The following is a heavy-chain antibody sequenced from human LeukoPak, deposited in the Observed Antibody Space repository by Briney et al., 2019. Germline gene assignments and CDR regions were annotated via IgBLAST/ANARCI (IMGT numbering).Heavy chain of an antibody. V-gene: IGHV4-59*01. CDR2: IYYSGST. J-gene: IGHJ4*02. Sequence: SETLSLTCSASGFTISSYYWSWVRQPPGKGLEWVGYIYYSGSTNYNPSLKSRVTISVDTSKNQFSLKLSSVTAADTAVYYCARSYSSSWLYEDYWGQGTLVTVSS. D-gene: IGHD6-13*01. CDR3: ARSYSSSWLYEDY. CDR1: GFTISSYY.